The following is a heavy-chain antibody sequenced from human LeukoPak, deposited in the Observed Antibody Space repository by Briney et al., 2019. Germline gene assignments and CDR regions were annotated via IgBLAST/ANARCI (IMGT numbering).Heavy chain of an antibody. CDR1: RFTFSNYP. CDR2: LSYDGSNE. J-gene: IGHJ6*02. D-gene: IGHD5-18*01. V-gene: IGHV3-30-3*01. CDR3: ARDAVDTANAV. Sequence: GGSLRLSCAASRFTFSNYPMHWVRQAPGKGLEWVALLSYDGSNEYYADSVKGRFTISRDNSKNTLYLQMNSLRAEDTAVYYCARDAVDTANAVWGQGTTVTVSS.